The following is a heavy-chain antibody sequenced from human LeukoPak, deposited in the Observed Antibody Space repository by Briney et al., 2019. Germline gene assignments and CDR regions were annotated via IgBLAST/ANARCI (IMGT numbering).Heavy chain of an antibody. CDR3: AGHHPRNTVDF. J-gene: IGHJ4*02. CDR1: GGSISPYY. V-gene: IGHV4-59*08. CDR2: IYYNGNT. D-gene: IGHD2-8*02. Sequence: SETLSLTCTVSGGSISPYYWSWIRQPPGRGLEYIGHIYYNGNTNYNPSLKSRVTISLDTSKNQFSLKLSSVSAADTAVYYCAGHHPRNTVDFWGQGTLVTVSS.